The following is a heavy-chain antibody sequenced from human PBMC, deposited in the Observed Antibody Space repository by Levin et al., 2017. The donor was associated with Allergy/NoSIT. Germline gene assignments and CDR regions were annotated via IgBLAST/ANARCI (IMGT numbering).Heavy chain of an antibody. J-gene: IGHJ4*02. Sequence: LSLTCAASGFPFSMYWMHWVRQAPGKGLVWVSTINSDGSSTTYADSVRGRFTVSRDNAKNTLYLQMNSLRAEDTAVYYCVRHFDYWGQGTLVTVSS. V-gene: IGHV3-74*01. CDR1: GFPFSMYW. CDR2: INSDGSST. CDR3: VRHFDY.